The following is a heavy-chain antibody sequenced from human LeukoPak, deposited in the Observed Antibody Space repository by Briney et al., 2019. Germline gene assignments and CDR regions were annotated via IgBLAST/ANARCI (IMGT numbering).Heavy chain of an antibody. D-gene: IGHD3-10*01. Sequence: PGRSLRLSCAAPGFTFSSYGMHWVRQAPGKGLEWVAVIWYDGSNKYYADSVKGRFTISRDNSKNTLYLQMNSLRAEDTAVYYCARDFLPYYYGPFDYWGQGTLVTVSS. J-gene: IGHJ4*02. V-gene: IGHV3-33*01. CDR1: GFTFSSYG. CDR3: ARDFLPYYYGPFDY. CDR2: IWYDGSNK.